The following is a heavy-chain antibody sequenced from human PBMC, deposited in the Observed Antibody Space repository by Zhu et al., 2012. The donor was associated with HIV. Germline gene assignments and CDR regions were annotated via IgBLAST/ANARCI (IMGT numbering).Heavy chain of an antibody. CDR1: GYSISSGYY. Sequence: QVQLQESGPGLVKPSETLSLTCAVSGYSISSGYYWGWIRQPPGKGLEWIGSIYHSGSTYYNPSLKSRVTISVDTSKNQFSLKLSSVTAADTAVYYCARTVVTXSYNWYFDLWGLAPWSLSPQ. CDR3: ARTVVTXSYNWYFDL. V-gene: IGHV4-38-2*01. J-gene: IGHJ2*01. D-gene: IGHD4-23*01. CDR2: IYHSGST.